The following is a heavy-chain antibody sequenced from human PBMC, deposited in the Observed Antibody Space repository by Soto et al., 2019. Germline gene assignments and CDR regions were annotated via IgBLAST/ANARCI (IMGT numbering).Heavy chain of an antibody. D-gene: IGHD3-22*01. Sequence: SETLSLTCPVSGGSISIGSYYWSCMRQHPGKGLEWIGYIYYSGSTYYNPSLKSRATISVDTSKNQFSLKLSSVTAADTAVYYCARDHRYYYDSSGYYDSWFDPWGQGTLVTVSS. CDR3: ARDHRYYYDSSGYYDSWFDP. J-gene: IGHJ5*02. V-gene: IGHV4-31*03. CDR2: IYYSGST. CDR1: GGSISIGSYY.